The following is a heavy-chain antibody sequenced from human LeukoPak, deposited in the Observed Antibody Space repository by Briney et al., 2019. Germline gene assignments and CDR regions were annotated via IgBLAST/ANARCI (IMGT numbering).Heavy chain of an antibody. V-gene: IGHV1-24*01. Sequence: ASVKVSCKVSGYTLTELSMHWVRQAPGKGLEWMGGFDPEDGETIYAQKFQGRVTMTEDTSTDTAYMELSSLRSEDTAVYYCARSRYCSSTSCYRGPLYYFDYWGQGTLVTVSS. J-gene: IGHJ4*02. CDR2: FDPEDGET. D-gene: IGHD2-2*02. CDR1: GYTLTELS. CDR3: ARSRYCSSTSCYRGPLYYFDY.